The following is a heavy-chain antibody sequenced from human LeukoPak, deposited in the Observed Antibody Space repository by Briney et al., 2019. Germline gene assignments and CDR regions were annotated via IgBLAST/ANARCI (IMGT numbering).Heavy chain of an antibody. CDR2: MNPNSGNT. Sequence: ASVKVSCKASGYTFTSYDINWVRQATGQGLEWMGWMNPNSGNTGYAQKFQGRVTMTRNTSISTAYMELSSLRSEDTAVYYCARVRPGFYDSSGPEYFQHWGQGTLVTVSS. J-gene: IGHJ1*01. CDR1: GYTFTSYD. V-gene: IGHV1-8*01. CDR3: ARVRPGFYDSSGPEYFQH. D-gene: IGHD3-22*01.